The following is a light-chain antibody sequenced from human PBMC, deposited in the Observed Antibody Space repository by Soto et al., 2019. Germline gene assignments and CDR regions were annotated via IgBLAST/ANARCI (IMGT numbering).Light chain of an antibody. Sequence: DIQMTQSPSSRSASVGDRVAISCGASQSIGSYLNWYQQKPGKAPNLLIHGGFILQSCGPPRFSGGGGGTDFTLTISSLQPEDFASYYCQQIYTSLLTFGGGTKVDIK. V-gene: IGKV1-39*01. CDR3: QQIYTSLLT. CDR1: QSIGSY. CDR2: GGF. J-gene: IGKJ4*01.